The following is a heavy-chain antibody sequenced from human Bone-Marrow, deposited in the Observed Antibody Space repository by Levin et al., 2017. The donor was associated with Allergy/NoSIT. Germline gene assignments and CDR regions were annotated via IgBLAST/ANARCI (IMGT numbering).Heavy chain of an antibody. Sequence: SQTLSLPCTVSGGSIRSYYWSWIRQPPGKGLEWIGYIYYSGSTNYNPSLKSRVTISVDTSKNQFSLKLSSVTAADTAVYYCARVKSGGWELLIDYWGQGTLVTVSS. D-gene: IGHD1-26*01. CDR2: IYYSGST. V-gene: IGHV4-59*01. CDR3: ARVKSGGWELLIDY. CDR1: GGSIRSYY. J-gene: IGHJ4*02.